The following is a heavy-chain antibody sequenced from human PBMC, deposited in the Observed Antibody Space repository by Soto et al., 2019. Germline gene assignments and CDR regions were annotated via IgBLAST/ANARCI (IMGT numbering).Heavy chain of an antibody. CDR3: ARVGRLRFFDY. CDR2: IGTAGDT. Sequence: GGSLRLSCAASGFTFSSYDMHWVRQATGKGLEWVSSIGTAGDTYYPGSVKGRFTISRENAKNSLYLQMNGLRAADTAVYYCARVGRLRFFDYWGQGTLVTVPS. CDR1: GFTFSSYD. V-gene: IGHV3-13*04. D-gene: IGHD5-12*01. J-gene: IGHJ4*02.